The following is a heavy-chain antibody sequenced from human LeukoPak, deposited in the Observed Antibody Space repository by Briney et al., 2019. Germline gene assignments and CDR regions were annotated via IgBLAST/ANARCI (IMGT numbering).Heavy chain of an antibody. Sequence: GGSLRLSCAASGFTFSSYWMNWARQAPGKGLEWVASINHNGNVNYYVDSVKGRFTISRDNAKNSLYLQMSNLRAEDTAAYFCARGGGLDVWGQGATVTVSS. CDR1: GFTFSSYW. V-gene: IGHV3-7*03. J-gene: IGHJ6*02. CDR2: INHNGNVN. D-gene: IGHD3-16*01. CDR3: ARGGGLDV.